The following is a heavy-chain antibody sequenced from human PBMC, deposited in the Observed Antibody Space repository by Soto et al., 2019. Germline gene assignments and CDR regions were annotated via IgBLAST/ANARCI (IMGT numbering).Heavy chain of an antibody. D-gene: IGHD4-17*01. CDR1: GYTFTSYA. CDR3: ASSSTATTVYGY. CDR2: INAGYGNT. J-gene: IGHJ4*02. V-gene: IGHV1-3*01. Sequence: QVQLVQSGAEVKKPGASVKFSCKTSGYTFTSYAMHWVRQAPGQRLEWMGWINAGYGNTEYSQKFQGRVTITRDTSASTGYMELSSLTSEDTAVYYCASSSTATTVYGYWGQGTLVIVSS.